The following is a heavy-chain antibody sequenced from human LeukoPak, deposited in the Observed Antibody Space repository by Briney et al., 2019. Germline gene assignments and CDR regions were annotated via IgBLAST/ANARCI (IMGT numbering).Heavy chain of an antibody. Sequence: LRLSCAASGFTFSNAWMNWVRQAPGKGLEWIGYIYYSGSTYYNPSLKSRVTMSVDTSKNQFSLKLSSVTAVDTAVYYCAREGRYCSSTSCYGPAFDIWGQGTMVTVSS. D-gene: IGHD2-2*01. V-gene: IGHV4-28*03. CDR1: GFTFSNAW. CDR2: IYYSGST. J-gene: IGHJ3*02. CDR3: AREGRYCSSTSCYGPAFDI.